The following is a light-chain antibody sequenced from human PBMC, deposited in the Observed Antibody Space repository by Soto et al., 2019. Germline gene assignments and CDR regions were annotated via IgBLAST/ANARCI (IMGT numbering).Light chain of an antibody. CDR1: QSVSNDY. CDR3: QQYGSSPIT. Sequence: DIVMTQSPGTLSLSPGDRATLSCRASQSVSNDYVAWVQQKPGQAPRLLIYSASHRATGIPDRFSGSESGTDITLTISRLEPEDFAVYYCQQYGSSPITFGQGTRLENK. V-gene: IGKV3-20*01. J-gene: IGKJ5*01. CDR2: SAS.